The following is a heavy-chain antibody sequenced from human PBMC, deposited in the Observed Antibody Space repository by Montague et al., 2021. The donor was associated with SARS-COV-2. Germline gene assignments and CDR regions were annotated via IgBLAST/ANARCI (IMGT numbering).Heavy chain of an antibody. Sequence: SETLSLTCTVSGGSISSSSYYWGWIRQPPGKGLEWIGSIYYSGSTYYNPSLKSRVTISVDTSKNQFSLKLSSVTAPDTAVYYCARQEAIVVVVAAARGWFDPWGQGTLVTVSS. CDR1: GGSISSSSYY. D-gene: IGHD2-15*01. CDR2: IYYSGST. V-gene: IGHV4-39*01. CDR3: ARQEAIVVVVAAARGWFDP. J-gene: IGHJ5*02.